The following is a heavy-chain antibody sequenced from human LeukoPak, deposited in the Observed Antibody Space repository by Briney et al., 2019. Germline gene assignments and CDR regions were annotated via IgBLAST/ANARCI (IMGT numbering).Heavy chain of an antibody. Sequence: NPSETLSLTCSVAGGSISSSSDYWGWIRQPPGKGLEWIGSIYYSGSTYYNPSLKSRVTISVDTSKNQFSLKLSSVTAADTAVYYCARKSSGWYFLGYWGQGTLVTVSS. D-gene: IGHD6-19*01. CDR2: IYYSGST. J-gene: IGHJ4*02. CDR1: GGSISSSSDY. V-gene: IGHV4-39*07. CDR3: ARKSSGWYFLGY.